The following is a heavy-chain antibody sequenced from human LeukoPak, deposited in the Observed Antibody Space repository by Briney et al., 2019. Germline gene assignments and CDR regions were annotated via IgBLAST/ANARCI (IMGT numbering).Heavy chain of an antibody. Sequence: GGSLRLSCAASGFTFSSYGMHWVRQAPGKGLEWVAFIRYDGSNKYYADSVKGRFTISRDNSKNTLYLQMNNLRAEDTAVYYCARNAVPAAQIDYWGQGTLVTVSS. CDR2: IRYDGSNK. D-gene: IGHD2-2*01. CDR1: GFTFSSYG. CDR3: ARNAVPAAQIDY. V-gene: IGHV3-30*02. J-gene: IGHJ4*02.